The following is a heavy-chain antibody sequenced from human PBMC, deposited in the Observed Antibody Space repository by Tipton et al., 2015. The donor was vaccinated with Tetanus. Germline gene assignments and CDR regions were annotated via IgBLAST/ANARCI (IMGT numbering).Heavy chain of an antibody. Sequence: TLSLTCTVSGASMKSGSFYWGWIRQHPGRGLEWIGYMFYNGDAFYNPSLKSRLAMSLDASKNLFSLNLTSVTAADTAVYYCARDQGGGRVVRLNWFDPWGQGTLVTVSS. J-gene: IGHJ5*02. CDR1: GASMKSGSFY. CDR3: ARDQGGGRVVRLNWFDP. V-gene: IGHV4-31*03. CDR2: MFYNGDA. D-gene: IGHD6-6*01.